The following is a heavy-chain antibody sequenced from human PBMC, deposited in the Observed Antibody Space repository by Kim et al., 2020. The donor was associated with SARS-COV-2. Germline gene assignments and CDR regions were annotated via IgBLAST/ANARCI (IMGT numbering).Heavy chain of an antibody. J-gene: IGHJ6*02. D-gene: IGHD4-17*01. CDR1: GFTFSSYA. CDR3: AKDLDGDVGYSYYYGVDV. Sequence: GGSLRLSCAASGFTFSSYAMSWVRQAPGKGLEWVSLINGNGGSTYYADSVKGRFTISRDNSKNTLYLQMNSLRADDTAVYYCAKDLDGDVGYSYYYGVDVWGQGTTVTVSS. V-gene: IGHV3-23*01. CDR2: INGNGGST.